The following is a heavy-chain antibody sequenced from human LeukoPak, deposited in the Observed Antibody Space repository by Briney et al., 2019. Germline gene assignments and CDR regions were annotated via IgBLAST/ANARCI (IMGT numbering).Heavy chain of an antibody. CDR2: IRSKAYGGTT. Sequence: PGASLRLSCTASGFTFGDYGMSWVRQAPGKGLEWVGFIRSKAYGGTTEYGASVKGRFTISRDDSKSIAYLQMNSLKAEDTAVYYCARDLTYYYDRSGYYWAYWGQGTLVTVSS. J-gene: IGHJ4*02. CDR1: GFTFGDYG. V-gene: IGHV3-49*04. D-gene: IGHD3-22*01. CDR3: ARDLTYYYDRSGYYWAY.